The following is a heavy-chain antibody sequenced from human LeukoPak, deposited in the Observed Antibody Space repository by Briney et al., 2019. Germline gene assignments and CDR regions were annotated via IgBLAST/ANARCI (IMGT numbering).Heavy chain of an antibody. J-gene: IGHJ4*02. D-gene: IGHD3-3*01. CDR3: ARLNDFWEDY. Sequence: SETLSPTCAVSGYSISSGYYWGWIRQPPGKGLEWIGSIYHSGSTYYNPSLKSRVTISVDTSKNQFSLKLSSVTAADTAVYYCARLNDFWEDYWGQGTLVTVSS. V-gene: IGHV4-38-2*01. CDR1: GYSISSGYY. CDR2: IYHSGST.